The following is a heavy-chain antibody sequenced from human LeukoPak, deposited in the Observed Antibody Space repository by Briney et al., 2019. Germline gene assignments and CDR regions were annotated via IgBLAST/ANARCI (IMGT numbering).Heavy chain of an antibody. V-gene: IGHV3-21*01. J-gene: IGHJ6*02. Sequence: GGSLRLSCAASGFTVSTNQMSWVRQAPGKGLEWVSSISSSSSYIYYADSVKGRFTISRDNAKNSLYLQMNSLRAEDTAVYYCARDPDIVVVPAAMYYYYGMDVWGQGTTVTVSS. CDR2: ISSSSSYI. CDR1: GFTVSTNQ. D-gene: IGHD2-2*01. CDR3: ARDPDIVVVPAAMYYYYGMDV.